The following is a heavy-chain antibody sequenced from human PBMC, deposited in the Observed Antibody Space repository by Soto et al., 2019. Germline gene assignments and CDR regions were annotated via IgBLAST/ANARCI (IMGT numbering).Heavy chain of an antibody. V-gene: IGHV4-31*03. D-gene: IGHD2-15*01. CDR1: GGSISSGGYY. CDR2: IYYSGYT. Sequence: SETLSLTCTVSGGSISSGGYYWSWIRQHPGKGLEWIGFIYYSGYTYYNPSLKSRVSISVDTSKNQFYRKLSSATAADKAVYYCARVLGFCTGGNGYPYYWGQGTLVTVSS. CDR3: ARVLGFCTGGNGYPYY. J-gene: IGHJ4*02.